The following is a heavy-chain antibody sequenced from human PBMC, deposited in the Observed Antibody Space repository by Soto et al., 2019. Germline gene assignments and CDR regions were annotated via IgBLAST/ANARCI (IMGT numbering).Heavy chain of an antibody. J-gene: IGHJ4*02. CDR3: ASAEV. CDR1: GGSVSSGSYY. V-gene: IGHV4-61*01. CDR2: IYYSGST. Sequence: SETLSLTCTVSGGSVSSGSYYWSWIRQPPGKGLEWIGYIYYSGSTNYNPSLKSRVTISVDTSKNQFSLKLSSVTAADTAVYYCASAEVWGQGTLVTSPQ.